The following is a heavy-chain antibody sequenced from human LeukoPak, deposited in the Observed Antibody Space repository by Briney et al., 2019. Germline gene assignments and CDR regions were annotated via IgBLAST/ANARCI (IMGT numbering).Heavy chain of an antibody. CDR3: ARVVPDTPYYYYGMDV. Sequence: GGSLRLSCAASEFTFSSYSMNWVRQAPGKGLEWVSSISSRSGYTYDADSVKGRFTISRDNAKNSLYLQMNSLRAEDTAVYYCARVVPDTPYYYYGMDVWGQGITVTVSS. CDR1: EFTFSSYS. D-gene: IGHD2-15*01. CDR2: ISSRSGYT. J-gene: IGHJ6*02. V-gene: IGHV3-21*01.